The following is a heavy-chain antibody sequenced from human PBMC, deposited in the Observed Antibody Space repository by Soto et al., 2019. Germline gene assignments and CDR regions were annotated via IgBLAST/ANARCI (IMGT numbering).Heavy chain of an antibody. CDR2: IYYSGST. Sequence: QVQLQESGPGLVKPSETLSLTCTVSGGSISSYYWSWIRQPPGKGLEWIGYIYYSGSTNYNPSLKSRVTISVDTSKNQFSLKLRSVTAADTAVYYCARHASDCSGGSYFSLDDAFDIWGQGTMVTVSS. CDR1: GGSISSYY. D-gene: IGHD2-15*01. CDR3: ARHASDCSGGSYFSLDDAFDI. J-gene: IGHJ3*02. V-gene: IGHV4-59*08.